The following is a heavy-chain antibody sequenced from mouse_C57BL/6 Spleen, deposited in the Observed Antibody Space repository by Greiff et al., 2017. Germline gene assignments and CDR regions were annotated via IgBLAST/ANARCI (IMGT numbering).Heavy chain of an antibody. D-gene: IGHD1-1*01. V-gene: IGHV1-69*01. Sequence: VQLQQPGAELVMPGASVKLSCKASGYTFTSYWMHWVKQRPGQGLEWIGAIDPSDSYTNYNQKFKGKSTLTVDKSSSTAYMQLSSLTSEDSAVYYGARFSGSIYYYAMDYWGQGTSVTVSS. J-gene: IGHJ4*01. CDR2: IDPSDSYT. CDR1: GYTFTSYW. CDR3: ARFSGSIYYYAMDY.